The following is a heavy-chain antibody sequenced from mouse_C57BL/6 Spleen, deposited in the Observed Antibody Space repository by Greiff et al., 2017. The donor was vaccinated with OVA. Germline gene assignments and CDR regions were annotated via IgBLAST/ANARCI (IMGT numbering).Heavy chain of an antibody. D-gene: IGHD2-1*01. CDR2: IYPSDSET. CDR1: GYTFTSYW. J-gene: IGHJ4*01. V-gene: IGHV1-61*01. Sequence: QVQLQQPGAELVRPGSSVKLSCKASGYTFTSYWMAWVKQRPGQGLEWIGNIYPSDSETHYTQKFKDKTTLTVDKSSSTAYMQLSSLTSEDSAVYYGARRRIYYGNVYAMDYWGQGTSVTVSS. CDR3: ARRRIYYGNVYAMDY.